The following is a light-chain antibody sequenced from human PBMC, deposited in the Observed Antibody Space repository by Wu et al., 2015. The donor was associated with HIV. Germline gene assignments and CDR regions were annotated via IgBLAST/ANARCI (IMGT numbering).Light chain of an antibody. Sequence: DIQMTQSPSSLSASLGDRVTITCRASQSFSNYLIWYQQKPGKAPKLLIYAAPTLQFGVPSRFSGTGSGTDFTLTISNLQPEDLATYFCQQTYSTPWTFGQGTKVELK. J-gene: IGKJ1*01. V-gene: IGKV1-39*01. CDR1: QSFSNY. CDR2: AAP. CDR3: QQTYSTPWT.